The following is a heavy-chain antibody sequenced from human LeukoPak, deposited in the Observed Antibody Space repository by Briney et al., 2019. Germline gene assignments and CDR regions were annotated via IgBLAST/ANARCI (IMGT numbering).Heavy chain of an antibody. Sequence: GGSLRLSCTASGFTFSRSWMNWIREAPGKGLEWVANINPDGDGMRFVDSVKGRFTMSRDNAQSSLHLQMNSLRVEDTAFYYCAAWTDRGYSYWGQGVLVTVSS. CDR1: GFTFSRSW. D-gene: IGHD5-12*01. CDR2: INPDGDGM. J-gene: IGHJ4*02. V-gene: IGHV3-7*01. CDR3: AAWTDRGYSY.